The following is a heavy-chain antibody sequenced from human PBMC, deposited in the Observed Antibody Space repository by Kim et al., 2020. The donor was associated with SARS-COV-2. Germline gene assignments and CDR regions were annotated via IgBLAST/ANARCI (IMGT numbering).Heavy chain of an antibody. CDR2: INHSGST. CDR1: GGSFSGYY. V-gene: IGHV4-34*01. J-gene: IGHJ1*01. Sequence: SETLSLTCAVYGGSFSGYYWSWIRQPPGKGLEWIGEINHSGSTNYNPSLKSRVTISVDTSKNQFSLKLSSVTAADTAVYYCARGQSGYSSSWEGSVEYFQHWGQGTLVTVSS. D-gene: IGHD6-13*01. CDR3: ARGQSGYSSSWEGSVEYFQH.